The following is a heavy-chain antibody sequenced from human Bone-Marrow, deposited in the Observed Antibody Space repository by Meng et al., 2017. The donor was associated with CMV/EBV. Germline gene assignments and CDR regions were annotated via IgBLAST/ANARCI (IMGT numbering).Heavy chain of an antibody. V-gene: IGHV1-46*01. Sequence: ASVKVSCKASGYTFTSYYMHWVRQAPGQGLEWMGIINPSGGSTSYAQKFQGRVTMTRDTSTSTVYMELSSLRAEDTAMYHCARDSPFGVVIIEYYFDYWGQGTLVTVSS. J-gene: IGHJ4*02. CDR3: ARDSPFGVVIIEYYFDY. D-gene: IGHD3-3*01. CDR2: INPSGGST. CDR1: GYTFTSYY.